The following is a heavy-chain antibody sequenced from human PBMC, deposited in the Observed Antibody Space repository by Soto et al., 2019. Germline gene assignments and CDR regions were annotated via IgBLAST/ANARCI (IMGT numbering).Heavy chain of an antibody. D-gene: IGHD6-19*01. CDR1: GDSVSSNSAA. J-gene: IGHJ4*02. Sequence: PSQTLSLTCAISGDSVSSNSAAWNWIRQSPSRGLEWLGRTYYRSKWYNNYAVSVKSRITINPDTSKNQFSLQLNSVTPEDTAVYYCARDFPLEAVAGPGRSGFDDWGQGTLVTVSS. CDR3: ARDFPLEAVAGPGRSGFDD. V-gene: IGHV6-1*01. CDR2: TYYRSKWYN.